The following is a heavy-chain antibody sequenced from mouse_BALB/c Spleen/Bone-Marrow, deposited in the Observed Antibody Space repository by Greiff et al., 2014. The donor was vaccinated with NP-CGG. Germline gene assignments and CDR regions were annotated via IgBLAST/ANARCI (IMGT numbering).Heavy chain of an antibody. Sequence: EVQGVESGPGLVKPSQSLSLTCTVTDYSITSDYAWNWIRQFPGNKLEWMGYITYSGSTNYNPSLKSRISITRDTSKNQFFLQLNSVTAEDTATYYCARGIFIYYYGVRPAWFAYWGQGTLVTVSA. V-gene: IGHV3-2*02. CDR2: ITYSGST. CDR3: ARGIFIYYYGVRPAWFAY. J-gene: IGHJ3*01. D-gene: IGHD1-1*01. CDR1: DYSITSDYA.